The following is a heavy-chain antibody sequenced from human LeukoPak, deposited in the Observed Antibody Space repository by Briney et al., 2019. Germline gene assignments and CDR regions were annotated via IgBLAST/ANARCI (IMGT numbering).Heavy chain of an antibody. J-gene: IGHJ5*02. V-gene: IGHV4-34*01. CDR1: GGSFSGYY. CDR2: INHSGST. CDR3: ARGGRHYYGSGSYAGKSIDP. D-gene: IGHD3-10*01. Sequence: SETLSLTCAVYGGSFSGYYWSWIRQPPGKGLEWIGEINHSGSTNYNPSLKSRVTISVDTSKNQFSLKLSSVTAADTAVYYCARGGRHYYGSGSYAGKSIDPWGQGTLVTVSS.